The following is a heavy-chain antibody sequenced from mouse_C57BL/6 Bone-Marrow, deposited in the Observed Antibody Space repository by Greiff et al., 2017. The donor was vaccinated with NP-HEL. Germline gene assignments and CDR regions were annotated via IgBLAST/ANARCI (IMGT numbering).Heavy chain of an antibody. CDR2: IYPRSGNT. D-gene: IGHD2-3*01. CDR1: GYTFTSYG. J-gene: IGHJ4*01. V-gene: IGHV1-81*01. Sequence: QVQLQQSGAELARPGASVKLSCKASGYTFTSYGISWVKQRTGQGLEWIGEIYPRSGNTYYNEKFKGKATLTADKSSRTAYMGVRSLTSEDSAVYFCAPSMMVTTGAMDYWGQGTSVTVSS. CDR3: APSMMVTTGAMDY.